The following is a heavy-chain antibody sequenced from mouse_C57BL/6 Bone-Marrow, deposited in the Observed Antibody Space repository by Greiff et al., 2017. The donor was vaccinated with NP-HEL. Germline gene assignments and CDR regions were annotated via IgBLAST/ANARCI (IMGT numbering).Heavy chain of an antibody. Sequence: VQLQQSGAELARPGASVKLSCKASGYTFTSYGISWVKQSTGQGLEWIGEIYPRSGNTYYNEKFKGKATLTADKSSSTAYLELRSLTSEDSAVYFCATPWFAYWGQGTLVTVSA. V-gene: IGHV1-81*01. CDR3: ATPWFAY. J-gene: IGHJ3*01. CDR1: GYTFTSYG. CDR2: IYPRSGNT.